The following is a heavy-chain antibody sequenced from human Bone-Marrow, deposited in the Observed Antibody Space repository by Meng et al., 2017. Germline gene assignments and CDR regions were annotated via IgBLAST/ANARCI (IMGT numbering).Heavy chain of an antibody. CDR2: INHSGTT. Sequence: SETLSPTCAVSGGSVGGYFWSWIRQPPGKGLEWIGEINHSGTTNYNPSLKSRVTISLDTSKHHFSLTLSSLTAADTAVYYCARGRTEEINRAIWWFDPWGQGTLVTVSS. J-gene: IGHJ5*02. CDR3: ARGRTEEINRAIWWFDP. V-gene: IGHV4-34*01. CDR1: GGSVGGYF. D-gene: IGHD3-3*01.